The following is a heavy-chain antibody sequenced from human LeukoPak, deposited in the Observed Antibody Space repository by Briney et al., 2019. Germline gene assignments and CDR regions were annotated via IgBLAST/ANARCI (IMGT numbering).Heavy chain of an antibody. Sequence: ASVNVSCKGSGYIFTNYYMHWVRHPPGQGLEWMGIINPRGGSTSYAQKFQGRVTMTRDTPASTVYMELSSLRYEDTAVYYCAREVIAVSAARPYYYGMDVWGQGTTVTVSS. CDR1: GYIFTNYY. D-gene: IGHD2-2*01. V-gene: IGHV1-46*01. CDR2: INPRGGST. CDR3: AREVIAVSAARPYYYGMDV. J-gene: IGHJ6*02.